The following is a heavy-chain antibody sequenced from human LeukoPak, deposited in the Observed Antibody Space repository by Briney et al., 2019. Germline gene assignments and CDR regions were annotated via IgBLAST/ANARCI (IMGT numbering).Heavy chain of an antibody. D-gene: IGHD2-15*01. Sequence: GASVKVSCKASGYTFTSYYMHWVRQAPGQGLEWMGWINPNSGGTNYAQKFQGRVTMTRDTSISTAYMELSRLRSDDTAVYYCARDGSLSGGSYYYYMDVWGKGTTVTVSS. CDR1: GYTFTSYY. CDR3: ARDGSLSGGSYYYYMDV. J-gene: IGHJ6*03. CDR2: INPNSGGT. V-gene: IGHV1-2*02.